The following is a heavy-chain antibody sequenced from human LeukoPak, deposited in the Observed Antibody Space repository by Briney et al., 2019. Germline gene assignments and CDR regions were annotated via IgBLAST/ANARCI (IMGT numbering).Heavy chain of an antibody. CDR2: ISSSSSSI. CDR3: ARGGYSSSWLYAFDI. J-gene: IGHJ3*02. Sequence: GGSLRLSCAASGFTFSDYSMDWVRQAPGKGLEWVSSISSSSSSIYYADSVKGRFTISRDNAKNSPYLQMNSLRAEDTALYYCARGGYSSSWLYAFDIWGQGTMVTVSS. D-gene: IGHD6-13*01. CDR1: GFTFSDYS. V-gene: IGHV3-21*01.